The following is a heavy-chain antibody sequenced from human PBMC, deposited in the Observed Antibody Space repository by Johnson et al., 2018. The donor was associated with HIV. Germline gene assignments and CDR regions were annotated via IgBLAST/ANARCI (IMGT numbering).Heavy chain of an antibody. J-gene: IGHJ3*02. V-gene: IGHV3-15*01. D-gene: IGHD2-2*01. Sequence: EQLVESGGGLVKPGGSLRLSCAASGFTFSNAWMSWVRQAPGKGLEWVGRIKSKTDGGTTDYAAPVKGRFTISRDDSKNTLYLQMNSLRAEDTAVYYCARVAPAHDAFDIWGQGTMVTVSS. CDR3: ARVAPAHDAFDI. CDR2: IKSKTDGGTT. CDR1: GFTFSNAW.